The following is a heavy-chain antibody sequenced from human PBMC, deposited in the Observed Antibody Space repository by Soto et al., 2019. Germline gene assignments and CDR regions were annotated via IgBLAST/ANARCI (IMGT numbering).Heavy chain of an antibody. D-gene: IGHD6-19*01. V-gene: IGHV5-51*01. J-gene: IGHJ3*02. Sequence: GSAYSFTSYWIGWVRQMPGKGLEWMGIIYPGDSESRYSPSFQGHVIISADKSISTAYLQWSSLKASDTAMYYCARHSGRGWNMGAFDIWGQGTMVTV. CDR2: IYPGDSES. CDR3: ARHSGRGWNMGAFDI. CDR1: AYSFTSYW.